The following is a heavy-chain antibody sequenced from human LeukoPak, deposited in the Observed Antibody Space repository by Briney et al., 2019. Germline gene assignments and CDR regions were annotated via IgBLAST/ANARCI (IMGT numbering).Heavy chain of an antibody. Sequence: GKSLRLSCAASGFVVTNNYMSWVRQAPGKGLEWVSAIYGGDNTDYADSVKGRFTISRDNAKNSVSLQMNTLRAEDTAVYYCARGYYYESRGYYFAAFDIWGQGTMVTVSS. J-gene: IGHJ3*02. V-gene: IGHV3-53*01. CDR2: IYGGDNT. CDR3: ARGYYYESRGYYFAAFDI. CDR1: GFVVTNNY. D-gene: IGHD3-22*01.